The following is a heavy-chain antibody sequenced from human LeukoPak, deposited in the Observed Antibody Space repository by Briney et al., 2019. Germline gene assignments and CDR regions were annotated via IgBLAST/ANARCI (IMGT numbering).Heavy chain of an antibody. CDR1: GVAVSNSY. CDR2: VYGDGVT. Sequence: GGSLRLSCAASGVAVSNSYMSWVRQAPGKGLEWVSIVYGDGVTHYVDSVKGRFTISRDNAKNSLYLQMDSLSAEDTAVYYCARVQVGGTGRGPLDWGQGTLVTVSS. D-gene: IGHD6-19*01. J-gene: IGHJ4*02. CDR3: ARVQVGGTGRGPLD. V-gene: IGHV3-53*01.